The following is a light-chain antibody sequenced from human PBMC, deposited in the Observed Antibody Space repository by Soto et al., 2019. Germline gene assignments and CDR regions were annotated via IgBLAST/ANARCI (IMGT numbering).Light chain of an antibody. V-gene: IGKV1-5*01. CDR2: DAS. J-gene: IGKJ5*01. Sequence: GDRVTITWLASQSISSWLAWYQQKPGKAPKLLIYDASSLESGVPSRFSGSGSGTEFTLTISSLQHEDYAVYYCQQYNNCPPITFGQGTRLDIK. CDR1: QSISSW. CDR3: QQYNNCPPIT.